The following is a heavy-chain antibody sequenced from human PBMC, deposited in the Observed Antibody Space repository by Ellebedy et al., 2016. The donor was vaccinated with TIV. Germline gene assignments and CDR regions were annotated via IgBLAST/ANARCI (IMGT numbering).Heavy chain of an antibody. CDR1: GGSMSSYY. Sequence: MPGGSLRLSCSVSGGSMSSYYWNWIRQSAGKGLEWIGRLYTSGTTNYNPSLRSRVTLSVDMSKNQFSLKLRSLTAADTAVYYCAREALVTTAFDLWGQGTTVIVSS. D-gene: IGHD4-17*01. CDR2: LYTSGTT. CDR3: AREALVTTAFDL. V-gene: IGHV4-4*07. J-gene: IGHJ3*01.